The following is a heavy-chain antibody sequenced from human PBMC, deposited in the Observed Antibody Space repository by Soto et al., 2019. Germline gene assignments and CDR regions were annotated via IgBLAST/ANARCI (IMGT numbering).Heavy chain of an antibody. V-gene: IGHV4-30-4*01. CDR1: GGSISSGDYY. CDR3: ARATIVLVPAAMVSPWFDP. D-gene: IGHD2-2*01. CDR2: IYYSGST. Sequence: SETLSLTCTVSGGSISSGDYYWSWIRQPPGKGLEWIGYIYYSGSTYYNPSLKSRVTISVDTSKNQFSLKLSSVTAADTAVYYCARATIVLVPAAMVSPWFDPWGQGTLVTVSS. J-gene: IGHJ5*02.